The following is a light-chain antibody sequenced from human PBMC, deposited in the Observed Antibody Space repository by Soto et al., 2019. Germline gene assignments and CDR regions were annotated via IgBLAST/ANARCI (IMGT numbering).Light chain of an antibody. CDR3: SSYTSSSTTPYV. CDR1: SSDVGGYNY. V-gene: IGLV2-14*01. CDR2: DVS. Sequence: QSALTQPASVSGSPGQSITISCTGTSSDVGGYNYVSWYQQHPGKAPKLMIYDVSNLPSGVSNRFSGSKSGNTASLTISGLQAEDEADYYCSSYTSSSTTPYVFGTGTKLTVL. J-gene: IGLJ1*01.